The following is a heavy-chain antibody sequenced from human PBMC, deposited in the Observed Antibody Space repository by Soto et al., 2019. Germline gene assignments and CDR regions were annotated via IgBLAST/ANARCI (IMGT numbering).Heavy chain of an antibody. CDR1: GGTFSSYA. Sequence: SVKVSCKASGGTFSSYAISWVRQAPGQGLEWMGGIIPIFGTANYAQKFQGRVTITADKSTSTAYMELSSLRSEDTAVYYCARGYCSGGSCYFDYWGQGTLVTVSS. V-gene: IGHV1-69*06. J-gene: IGHJ4*02. CDR3: ARGYCSGGSCYFDY. D-gene: IGHD2-15*01. CDR2: IIPIFGTA.